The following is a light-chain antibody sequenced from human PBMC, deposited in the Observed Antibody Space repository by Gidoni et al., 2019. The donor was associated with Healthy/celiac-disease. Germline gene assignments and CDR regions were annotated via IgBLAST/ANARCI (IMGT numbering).Light chain of an antibody. CDR3: QQRSNWPFT. J-gene: IGKJ4*01. V-gene: IGKV3-11*01. Sequence: IVLTQPPATLSVSPGERATLSCRASQSVSSYLAWYQQKPGQAPRLLIYDASNRATGIPARFSGSGSGTDFTLTISSLEPEDFAVYYCQQRSNWPFTFGGGTKVEIK. CDR2: DAS. CDR1: QSVSSY.